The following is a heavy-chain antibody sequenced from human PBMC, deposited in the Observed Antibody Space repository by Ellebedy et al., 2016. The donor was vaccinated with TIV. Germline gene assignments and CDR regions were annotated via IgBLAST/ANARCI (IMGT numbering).Heavy chain of an antibody. CDR2: ILPGDSDT. Sequence: GESLKISCKGSGYTFSSYWIAWFRQMPGKGLEWVGIILPGDSDTRYSPSFQGQITFSVDKSISTAYLQWDSLKASDTAMYYCARNLGIVGAKVDYWGQGTLVTVSS. D-gene: IGHD1-26*01. CDR1: GYTFSSYW. CDR3: ARNLGIVGAKVDY. J-gene: IGHJ4*02. V-gene: IGHV5-51*01.